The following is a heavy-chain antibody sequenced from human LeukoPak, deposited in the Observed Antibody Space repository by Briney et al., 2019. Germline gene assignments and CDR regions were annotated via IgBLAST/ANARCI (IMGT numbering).Heavy chain of an antibody. CDR2: INPNSGGT. J-gene: IGHJ4*02. CDR1: GYTFTGYY. Sequence: ASVKVSCKTSGYTFTGYYIHWVRQAPGQGLEWMGWINPNSGGTNYAQKFQGRVTMTRDTSISTAYMELSRLRSDDTAVYYCARGDDYGDCTGYYWGQGTLVTVSS. D-gene: IGHD4-17*01. CDR3: ARGDDYGDCTGYY. V-gene: IGHV1-2*02.